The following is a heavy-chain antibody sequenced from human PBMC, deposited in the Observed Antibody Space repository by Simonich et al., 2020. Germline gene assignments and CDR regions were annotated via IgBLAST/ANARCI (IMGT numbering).Heavy chain of an antibody. V-gene: IGHV4-59*01. Sequence: QVQLQESGPGLVKPSETMSLTCTVSGGSISSYYWSWIRQPPGTGLEWIGYIYYRCSTNYHPSLKSRVSLSVDTSKNQFSLKLSSVTAADTAVYYCARGGLYFDYWGQGTLVTVSS. CDR3: ARGGLYFDY. D-gene: IGHD2-15*01. CDR1: GGSISSYY. CDR2: IYYRCST. J-gene: IGHJ4*02.